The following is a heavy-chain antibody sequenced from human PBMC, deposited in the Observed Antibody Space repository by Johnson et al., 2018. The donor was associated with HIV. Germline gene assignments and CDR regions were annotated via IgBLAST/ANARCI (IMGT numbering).Heavy chain of an antibody. CDR2: IYTGGST. D-gene: IGHD1-26*01. CDR3: ARGGEGSWGLPTTNAFDI. J-gene: IGHJ3*02. V-gene: IGHV3-66*02. Sequence: VQLVESGGGLVQPGGSLRLSCAVSGFTVSSNYITWVRQAPGKGLEWISVIYTGGSTYYADSVKGRFTISRDNSKKTLYLQMNSLRPEDTAVYYGARGGEGSWGLPTTNAFDIWGQGTMVTVSS. CDR1: GFTVSSNY.